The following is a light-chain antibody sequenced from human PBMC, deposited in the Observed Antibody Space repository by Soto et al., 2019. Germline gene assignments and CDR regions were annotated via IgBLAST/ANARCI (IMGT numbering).Light chain of an antibody. CDR2: GAS. V-gene: IGKV3-15*01. J-gene: IGKJ2*01. Sequence: EIVMTQSPAILSVSPGERATLACRASQSVSSNLAWYQQKPGQAPRLLIYGASTRATGIPARFSGGGSGTQCPLTISSQQSEDFAFYYCQQYHNWPLFGQGTKLEIK. CDR1: QSVSSN. CDR3: QQYHNWPL.